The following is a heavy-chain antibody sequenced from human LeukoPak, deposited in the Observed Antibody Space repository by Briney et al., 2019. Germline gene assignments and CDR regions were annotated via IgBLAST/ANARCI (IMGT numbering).Heavy chain of an antibody. J-gene: IGHJ3*02. CDR3: AREAPTTVTNDAFDI. V-gene: IGHV3-48*01. CDR1: GFIFSSHG. Sequence: GGSLRLSCAASGFIFSSHGMNWVRQAPGKGLEWVSGISPSGDITYYADSVKGRFTISRDNAKNSLYLQMNSLRAEDTAVYYCAREAPTTVTNDAFDIWGQGTMVTVSS. D-gene: IGHD4-17*01. CDR2: ISPSGDIT.